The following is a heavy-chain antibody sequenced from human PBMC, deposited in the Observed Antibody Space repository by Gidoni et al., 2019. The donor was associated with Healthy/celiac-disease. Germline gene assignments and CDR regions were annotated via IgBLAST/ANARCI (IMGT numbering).Heavy chain of an antibody. CDR1: GGSISSSSYY. Sequence: QLQLQESGPGLVKPSETLSLTCTVSGGSISSSSYYWGWIRQPPGKGLEWIGSIYYSGSTYYNPSLKSRVTISVDTSKNQFSLKLSSVTAADTAVYYCARHDHDILTGYYTRDYWGQGTLVTVSS. CDR2: IYYSGST. V-gene: IGHV4-39*01. J-gene: IGHJ4*02. CDR3: ARHDHDILTGYYTRDY. D-gene: IGHD3-9*01.